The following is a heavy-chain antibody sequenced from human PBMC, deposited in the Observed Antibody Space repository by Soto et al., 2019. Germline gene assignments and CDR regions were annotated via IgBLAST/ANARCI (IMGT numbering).Heavy chain of an antibody. D-gene: IGHD6-6*01. CDR3: ARDLGGYSSSSGDYYYYYMDV. Sequence: GGSLRLSCAASGFTFSSYSMNWVRQAPGKGLEWVSSISSSSSYIYYADSVKGRFTISRDNAKNSLYLQMNSLRAEDTAVYYCARDLGGYSSSSGDYYYYYMDVWGKGTTVTVSS. J-gene: IGHJ6*03. CDR1: GFTFSSYS. V-gene: IGHV3-21*01. CDR2: ISSSSSYI.